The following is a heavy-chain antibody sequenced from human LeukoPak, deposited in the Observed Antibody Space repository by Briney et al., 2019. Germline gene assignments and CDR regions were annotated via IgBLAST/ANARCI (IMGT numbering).Heavy chain of an antibody. CDR2: IYYSGST. CDR1: GGSISSYY. CDR3: ARDFRRYSSSPNWFDP. D-gene: IGHD6-6*01. V-gene: IGHV4-59*01. J-gene: IGHJ5*02. Sequence: SETLSLTCTVSGGSISSYYWSWIRQPPGKGLEWIGYIYYSGSTNYNPSLKSRGIISIDTSKNQFSLKLSSVTAADTAVYYCARDFRRYSSSPNWFDPWGQGTLVTVSS.